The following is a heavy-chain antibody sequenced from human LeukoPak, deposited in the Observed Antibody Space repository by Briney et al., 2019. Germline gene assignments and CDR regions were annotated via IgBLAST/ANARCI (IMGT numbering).Heavy chain of an antibody. CDR2: IPTSGST. V-gene: IGHV4-4*07. Sequence: SESLSLTSTVPGGSIRTYYWSWVWQPAGEGLGWVGRIPTSGSTNFSPSLRSRVTMSVATSKNQFSMELTSVTAADTAVYYCARGGNYDILTGYYTGYYFDYWGQGTLVTVSS. D-gene: IGHD3-9*01. CDR1: GGSIRTYY. J-gene: IGHJ4*02. CDR3: ARGGNYDILTGYYTGYYFDY.